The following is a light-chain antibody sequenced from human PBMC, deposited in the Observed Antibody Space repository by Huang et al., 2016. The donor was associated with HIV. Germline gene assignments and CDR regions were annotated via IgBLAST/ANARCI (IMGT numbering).Light chain of an antibody. V-gene: IGKV3-15*01. CDR1: QSVSTN. J-gene: IGKJ1*01. Sequence: EIVMTQSPVTLSVSPGERATLSCRASQSVSTNLAWYQQKPGQAPRLLISGASTRATGIPGRFSGSGSGTEFTLTISSLQSGDFAVYYCQQYNDWPQTFGQGTKVQIK. CDR3: QQYNDWPQT. CDR2: GAS.